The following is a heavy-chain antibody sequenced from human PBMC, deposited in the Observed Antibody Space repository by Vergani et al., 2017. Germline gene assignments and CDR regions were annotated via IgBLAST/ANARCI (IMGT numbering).Heavy chain of an antibody. D-gene: IGHD2-2*01. Sequence: EVQLLESGGGLVQPGGSLRLSCAASGFTFSSYAMSWVRQAPGKGLEWVSAISGSGGSTYYADSVKGRFTISRDNSKNTLYLQMNSLRAEDTAAYYCARSDPYIVVVPAAREKRPFDYWGQGTLVTVSS. V-gene: IGHV3-23*01. CDR1: GFTFSSYA. CDR3: ARSDPYIVVVPAAREKRPFDY. J-gene: IGHJ4*02. CDR2: ISGSGGST.